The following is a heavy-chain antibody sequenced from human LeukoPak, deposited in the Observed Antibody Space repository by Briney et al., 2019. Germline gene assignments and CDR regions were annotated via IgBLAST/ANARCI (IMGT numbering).Heavy chain of an antibody. J-gene: IGHJ4*02. CDR3: ARDLAMTTVTTQVG. Sequence: PGGSLRLSCAASGFTFSSYWMSWVRQAPGKGLEWVANIKQDGSEKYYVDSVKGRFTISRDNAKNSLYLQMNSLRADDTAVYYCARDLAMTTVTTQVGWGQGTLVTVSS. V-gene: IGHV3-7*03. CDR2: IKQDGSEK. D-gene: IGHD4-17*01. CDR1: GFTFSSYW.